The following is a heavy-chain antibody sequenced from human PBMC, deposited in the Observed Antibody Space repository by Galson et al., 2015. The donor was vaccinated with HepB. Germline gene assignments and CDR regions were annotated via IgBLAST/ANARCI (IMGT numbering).Heavy chain of an antibody. CDR2: IYPGDSDT. J-gene: IGHJ4*02. CDR1: GYSFNSHW. Sequence: QSGAEVKKPGESLRISCKASGYSFNSHWIGWVRQMPGKGLEWVGFIYPGDSDTRYSPSFQGQVTISADKSISTAYLQWGSLRASDTAMYYCARRNYDSDGYYLGSDYWGQGTLVTVSS. V-gene: IGHV5-51*01. D-gene: IGHD3-22*01. CDR3: ARRNYDSDGYYLGSDY.